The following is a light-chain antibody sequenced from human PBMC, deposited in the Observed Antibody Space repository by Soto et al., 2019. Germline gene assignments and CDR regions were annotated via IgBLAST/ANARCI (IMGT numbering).Light chain of an antibody. Sequence: EILLTQSPGTLSLSPGERATLSCRASQSVSSSYLAWYQQKPGQAPRLLIYGASSRATGIPDRFSGSGSGTDFTLTISRLEPEDFAVYYCQQYGSSLLWTFGQGTKVDIK. J-gene: IGKJ1*01. CDR2: GAS. V-gene: IGKV3-20*01. CDR3: QQYGSSLLWT. CDR1: QSVSSSY.